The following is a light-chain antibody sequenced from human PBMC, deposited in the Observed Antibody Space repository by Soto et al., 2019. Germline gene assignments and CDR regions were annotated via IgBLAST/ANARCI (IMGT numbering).Light chain of an antibody. CDR2: DNN. CDR1: SSNIGAGFA. V-gene: IGLV1-40*01. J-gene: IGLJ2*01. CDR3: QSYDSSLSGSGV. Sequence: QAVVTQPPSVSGAPGQRVTISCTGSSSNIGAGFAVHWYQQLPGTAPKLLIYDNNNRPSGVPDRFSGSKSGTSASLAITGLQAEDEADYYCQSYDSSLSGSGVFGGGTKLTVL.